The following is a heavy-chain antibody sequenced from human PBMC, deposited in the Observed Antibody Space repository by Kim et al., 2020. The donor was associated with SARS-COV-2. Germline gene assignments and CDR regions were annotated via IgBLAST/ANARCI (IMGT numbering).Heavy chain of an antibody. D-gene: IGHD3-22*01. CDR2: IKQDGSEK. V-gene: IGHV3-7*01. CDR1: GFTFSSYW. CDR3: ARDAPDYYDSSGYFKWFDP. J-gene: IGHJ5*02. Sequence: GGSLRLSCAASGFTFSSYWMSWVRQAPGKGLEWVSNIKQDGSEKYYVDSVKGRFTISRDNAKNSLYLQMNSLRAEDTAVYYCARDAPDYYDSSGYFKWFDPWGQGDLVTVSS.